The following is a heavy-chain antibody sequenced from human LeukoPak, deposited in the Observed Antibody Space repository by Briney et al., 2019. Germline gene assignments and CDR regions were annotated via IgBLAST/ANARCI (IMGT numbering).Heavy chain of an antibody. Sequence: SETLSLTCTVSGGSISSYYWSWIRQPPGKGLEWIGYIYYSGSTNYNPSLKSRVTISVDTSKNQFSLKLSSVTAADTAVYYCAGGLPGIAAAVDYWGQGTLVTVSS. CDR3: AGGLPGIAAAVDY. V-gene: IGHV4-59*01. CDR1: GGSISSYY. CDR2: IYYSGST. J-gene: IGHJ4*02. D-gene: IGHD6-13*01.